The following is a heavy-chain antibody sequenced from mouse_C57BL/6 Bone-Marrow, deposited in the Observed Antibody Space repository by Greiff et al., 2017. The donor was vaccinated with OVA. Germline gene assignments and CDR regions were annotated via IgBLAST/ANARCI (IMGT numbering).Heavy chain of an antibody. CDR1: GYTFTSYG. Sequence: QVQLQQSGAELARPGASVKLSCKASGYTFTSYGISWVKQRTGQGLEWIGEIYPRSGNTYYNEKFKGKATLTADKSSSTAYMELRSLTSEGSAVYFCATQGGYYYGSNWYFDVWGTGTTVTVSS. CDR2: IYPRSGNT. CDR3: ATQGGYYYGSNWYFDV. D-gene: IGHD1-1*01. J-gene: IGHJ1*03. V-gene: IGHV1-81*01.